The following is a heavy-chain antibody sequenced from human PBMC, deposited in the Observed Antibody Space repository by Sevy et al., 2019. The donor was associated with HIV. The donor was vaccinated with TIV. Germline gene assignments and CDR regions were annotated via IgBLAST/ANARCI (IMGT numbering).Heavy chain of an antibody. CDR3: ARDPSSGYCTNGVCPSGGMDV. J-gene: IGHJ6*02. V-gene: IGHV3-30-3*01. D-gene: IGHD2-8*01. CDR1: GFTFSSYA. CDR2: ISYDGSNK. Sequence: GGSLRLSCAASGFTFSSYAMHWVRQAPGKGLEWVAVISYDGSNKCYADSVKGRFTISRDNSKNTLYLQMNSLRAEDTAVYYCARDPSSGYCTNGVCPSGGMDVWGQGTTVTVSS.